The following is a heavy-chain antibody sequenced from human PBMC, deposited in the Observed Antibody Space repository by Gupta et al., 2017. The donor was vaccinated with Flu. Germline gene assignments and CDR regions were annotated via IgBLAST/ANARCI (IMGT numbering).Heavy chain of an antibody. CDR3: ARGPRDDAFDL. V-gene: IGHV3-23*01. Sequence: EVQLLESGGELVQPGGSLRLSCAASGFQFSSRAVSWVRQAPGKGLEWVSSLSGPGTSTYYVDSVKGRFIISRDNSENTLYLQMNSLRPEDTAVYFCARGPRDDAFDLWGQGTVVTVSS. CDR1: GFQFSSRA. CDR2: LSGPGTST. D-gene: IGHD3-10*01. J-gene: IGHJ3*01.